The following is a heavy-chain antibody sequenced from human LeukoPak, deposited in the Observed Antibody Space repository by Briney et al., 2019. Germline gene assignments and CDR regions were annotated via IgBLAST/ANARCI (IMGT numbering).Heavy chain of an antibody. CDR3: ARQPPYGGSPYYYYMDV. J-gene: IGHJ6*03. D-gene: IGHD2-15*01. V-gene: IGHV3-48*01. Sequence: GGSLRLSCAASGFTFSSYSMNWVRQAPGKGLEWVSYISSSSSTIYYADSVKGRFTISRDNAKNSLYLQMNSLRAEDTAVYYCARQPPYGGSPYYYYMDVWGKGTTVTVSS. CDR1: GFTFSSYS. CDR2: ISSSSSTI.